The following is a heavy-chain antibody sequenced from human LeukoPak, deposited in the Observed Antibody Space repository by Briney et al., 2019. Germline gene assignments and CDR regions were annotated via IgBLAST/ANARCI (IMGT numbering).Heavy chain of an antibody. CDR2: IYYSGST. CDR3: ASALDYYDTRDIDY. V-gene: IGHV4-39*01. Sequence: PSETLSLTCTVSGGSISSSSYYWGWIRQPPGKGLEWIGSIYYSGSTYYNPSLKSRVTISVDTSKNQFSLKLSSVTAADTAVYYCASALDYYDTRDIDYWGQGTLVTVSS. CDR1: GGSISSSSYY. D-gene: IGHD3-22*01. J-gene: IGHJ4*02.